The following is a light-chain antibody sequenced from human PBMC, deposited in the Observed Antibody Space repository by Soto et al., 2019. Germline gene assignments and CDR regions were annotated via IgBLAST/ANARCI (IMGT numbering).Light chain of an antibody. CDR2: GAS. J-gene: IGKJ1*01. V-gene: IGKV3-20*01. CDR3: QQYGSSPWT. Sequence: EIVMTQSPATLSVSPGERATLSCRVSQSVSSNLAWYQQKPGQAPRLLIYGASSRATGIPDRFSGSGSGTDFTLTISRLEPEDFAVYYCQQYGSSPWTFGQGTNVDIK. CDR1: QSVSSN.